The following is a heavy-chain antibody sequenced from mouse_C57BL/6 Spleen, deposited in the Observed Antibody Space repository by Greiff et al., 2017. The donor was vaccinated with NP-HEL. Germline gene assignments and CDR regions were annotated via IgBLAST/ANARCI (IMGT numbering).Heavy chain of an antibody. CDR2: ISSGSSTI. D-gene: IGHD1-1*01. J-gene: IGHJ2*01. Sequence: EVKLVESGGGLVKPGGSLKLSCAASGFTFSDYGMHWVRQAPEKGLEWVAYISSGSSTIYYADTVKGRFTISRDNAKNTLFLQMTSLRSEDTAMYYCARRVTTVVPFDYWGQGTTLTVSS. V-gene: IGHV5-17*01. CDR1: GFTFSDYG. CDR3: ARRVTTVVPFDY.